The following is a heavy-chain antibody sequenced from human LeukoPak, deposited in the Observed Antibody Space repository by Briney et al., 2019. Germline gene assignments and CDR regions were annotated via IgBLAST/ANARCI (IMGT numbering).Heavy chain of an antibody. V-gene: IGHV3-33*08. J-gene: IGHJ6*02. CDR1: GFTFSPVW. CDR3: ARDTYYYGMDV. Sequence: PGGSLRLSCAASGFTFSPVWMHWVRQAPGKGLEWVAVIWFDGSEKYYADSVKGRFTISRDNSKNTLYLQMSSLRVEDTAVYYCARDTYYYGMDVWGQGTTVTVSS. CDR2: IWFDGSEK.